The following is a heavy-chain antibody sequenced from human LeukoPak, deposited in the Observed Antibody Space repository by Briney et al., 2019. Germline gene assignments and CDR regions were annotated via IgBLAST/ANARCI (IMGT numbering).Heavy chain of an antibody. D-gene: IGHD6-13*01. CDR1: GCGFTSYW. CDR3: ARRPPIAAAGSFDY. J-gene: IGHJ4*02. V-gene: IGHV5-51*01. Sequence: GEALQISCKGSGCGFTSYWIGWVRQLPGKGVGWRGVIYPGDSDTRYSPSFQGQVTISADKSISTAYLQWSSLKASDTAMYYCARRPPIAAAGSFDYWGQGTLVTVSS. CDR2: IYPGDSDT.